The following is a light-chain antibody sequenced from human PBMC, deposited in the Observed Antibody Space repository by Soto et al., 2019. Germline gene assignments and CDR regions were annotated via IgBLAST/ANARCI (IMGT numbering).Light chain of an antibody. J-gene: IGLJ1*01. CDR1: SSDVGGYNY. Sequence: QSALTQPASVSGSPGQSITISCTGTSSDVGGYNYVSWYQQHPGKVPKLMIYDVSNRPSGVSNRFSGSKPGNTASLTISGLQAEDEADYYCSSYTSSNTLVFGTGTKVTVL. CDR2: DVS. CDR3: SSYTSSNTLV. V-gene: IGLV2-14*01.